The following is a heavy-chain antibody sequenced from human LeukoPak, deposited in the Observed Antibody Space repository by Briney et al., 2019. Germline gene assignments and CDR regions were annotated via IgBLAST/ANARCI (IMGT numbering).Heavy chain of an antibody. CDR2: IYPADSDI. D-gene: IGHD2-15*01. CDR1: GYSINNYW. V-gene: IGHV5-51*01. CDR3: ARQEYCSGGSCYTWLDP. Sequence: GESLKISCKGSGYSINNYWIGWVRQMPGKGLEWTGIIYPADSDIRYSPSFQGQVTISADKSISTAYLQWSSLKASDTAIYYCARQEYCSGGSCYTWLDPWGQGTLVIVSS. J-gene: IGHJ5*02.